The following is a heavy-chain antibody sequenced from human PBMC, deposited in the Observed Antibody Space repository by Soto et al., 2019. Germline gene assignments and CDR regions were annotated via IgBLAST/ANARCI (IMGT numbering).Heavy chain of an antibody. V-gene: IGHV3-23*01. CDR2: ISGSGGST. CDR1: GLTFSSYA. CDR3: ATLGWEWLLSSMDV. D-gene: IGHD3-3*01. Sequence: LRLSCTAAGLTFSSYAMSWVRQAPGKGLEWVSAISGSGGSTYYADSVKGRFTISRDNSKNTLYLQMNSLRAEDTAVYYCATLGWEWLLSSMDVWGQGTTVTVSS. J-gene: IGHJ6*02.